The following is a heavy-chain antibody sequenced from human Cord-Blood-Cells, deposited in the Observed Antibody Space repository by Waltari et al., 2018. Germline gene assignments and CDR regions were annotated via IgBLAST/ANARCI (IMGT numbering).Heavy chain of an antibody. CDR2: SSSGART. V-gene: IGHV3-53*01. Sequence: EVQLVESGGGLIQPGGSLRLSCAASGFTVSSNYMSWVRQAPGKGLEWVSVSSSGARTDYADSVKCRFTISRDNSKNTLYLQMNSLRAEDTAVYYCARGGGYCGGDCYHFDYWGQGTLVTVSS. CDR1: GFTVSSNY. CDR3: ARGGGYCGGDCYHFDY. D-gene: IGHD2-21*02. J-gene: IGHJ4*02.